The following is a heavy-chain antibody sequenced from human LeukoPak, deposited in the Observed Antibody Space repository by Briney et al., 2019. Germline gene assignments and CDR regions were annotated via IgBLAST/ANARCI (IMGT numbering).Heavy chain of an antibody. D-gene: IGHD2-2*01. CDR1: GGSISTYY. Sequence: PSETLSLTCTVSGGSISTYYWSWIRQPPGKGLEWIGCIYYTGSTNYNPSLKSRVTISVDTSKNQFSLKLSSVTAADTAVYYCARVVPAANYYYYMDVWGKGTTVTIS. CDR3: ARVVPAANYYYYMDV. J-gene: IGHJ6*03. CDR2: IYYTGST. V-gene: IGHV4-59*01.